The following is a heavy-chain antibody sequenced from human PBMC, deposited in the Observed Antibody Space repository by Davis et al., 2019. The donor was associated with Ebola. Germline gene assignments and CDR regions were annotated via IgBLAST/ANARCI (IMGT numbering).Heavy chain of an antibody. CDR2: IKSDGNEK. J-gene: IGHJ4*02. Sequence: PGGSLRLSCAASGLTFSDYWMSWVRQAPGKGLGWVAKIKSDGNEKYYVDSVKGRFTTSRDNAKSTLYLQMNSLTAEDTAVYYCVRTTYGAPEYWGQGTLVTVSS. V-gene: IGHV3-7*01. D-gene: IGHD4-17*01. CDR1: GLTFSDYW. CDR3: VRTTYGAPEY.